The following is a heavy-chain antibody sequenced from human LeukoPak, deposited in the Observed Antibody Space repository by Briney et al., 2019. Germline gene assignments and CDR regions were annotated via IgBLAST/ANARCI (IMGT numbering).Heavy chain of an antibody. V-gene: IGHV3-30*04. CDR2: ISYDGSNK. D-gene: IGHD3-3*01. CDR3: AHVARYDFWSGYPYGMDV. Sequence: GRSLRLSCAASGFTFSSYTMHWVRQAPGKGLEWVAVISYDGSNKYYADSVKGRFTISRDNSKNTLYLQMNSLRAEDTAVYYCAHVARYDFWSGYPYGMDVWGQGTTVTVSS. J-gene: IGHJ6*02. CDR1: GFTFSSYT.